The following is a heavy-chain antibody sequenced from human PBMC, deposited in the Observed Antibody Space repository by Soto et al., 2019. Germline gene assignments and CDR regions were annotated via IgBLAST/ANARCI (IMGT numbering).Heavy chain of an antibody. CDR1: GFTFDDYA. CDR2: IIWNSCSI. D-gene: IGHD3-22*01. Sequence: GGSLRLSCAASGFTFDDYAMHWVRQAPGKGLEWVSGIIWNSCSIGYADSVKGRFTIPRDNAKNSLYLQMNSLRAEDKALYYCAKDIGSSGYFPYYFDYWGQGTLVTVSS. CDR3: AKDIGSSGYFPYYFDY. V-gene: IGHV3-9*01. J-gene: IGHJ4*02.